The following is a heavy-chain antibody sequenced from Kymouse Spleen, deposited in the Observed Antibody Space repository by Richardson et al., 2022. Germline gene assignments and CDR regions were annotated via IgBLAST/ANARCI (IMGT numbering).Heavy chain of an antibody. D-gene: IGHD3-10*01. CDR3: ARHGKGFGELLSHDAFDI. V-gene: IGHV4-39*01. CDR1: GGSISSSSYY. J-gene: IGHJ3*02. Sequence: QLQLQESGPGLVKPSETLSLTCTVSGGSISSSSYYWGWIRQPPGKGLEWIGSIYYSGSTYYNPSLKSRVTISVDTSKNQFSLKLSSVTAADTAVYYCARHGKGFGELLSHDAFDIWGQGTMVTVSS. CDR2: IYYSGST.